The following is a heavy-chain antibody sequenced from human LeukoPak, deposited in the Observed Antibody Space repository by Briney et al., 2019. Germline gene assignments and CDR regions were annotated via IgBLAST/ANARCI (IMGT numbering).Heavy chain of an antibody. D-gene: IGHD3-10*02. J-gene: IGHJ6*03. V-gene: IGHV3-30*04. CDR1: GFIFSSYA. Sequence: GGSLRLSCAASGFIFSSYAMHWVRRAPGKGLEWVALISYDGSNKYYADTVKGRFTKMNSLRAEDTAVYYCARSLRVRGVPDYMDVWGKGTTVIISS. CDR2: ISYDGSNK. CDR3: ARSLRVRGVPDYMDV.